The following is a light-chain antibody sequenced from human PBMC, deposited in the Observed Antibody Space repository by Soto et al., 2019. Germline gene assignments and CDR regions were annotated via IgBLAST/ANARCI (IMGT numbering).Light chain of an antibody. CDR3: SSYSSSITVV. J-gene: IGLJ2*01. Sequence: QSALTQPASVSGSPGQSITISCTGTSIDVGAYNYVSWYQQHPGKAPKLMIYEVSNRPSGVSNRFSGSKSGNSASLTISGLQAEDEADYYCSSYSSSITVVFGGGTQLTVL. CDR1: SIDVGAYNY. V-gene: IGLV2-14*01. CDR2: EVS.